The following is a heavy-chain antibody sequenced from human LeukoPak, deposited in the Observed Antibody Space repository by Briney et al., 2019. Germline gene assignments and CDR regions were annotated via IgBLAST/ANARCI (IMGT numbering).Heavy chain of an antibody. Sequence: GGSLIFSCAASGFTCSSFWMHWVRQAPGKGLVWVSHVHKDGISTTYTDSVKGRFTIPRDNAKNTVDLQMNSLRAEDTGVYYCARGGSGCFDIWGQGTMVTVSS. CDR3: ARGGSGCFDI. D-gene: IGHD1-26*01. V-gene: IGHV3-74*03. J-gene: IGHJ3*02. CDR2: VHKDGIST. CDR1: GFTCSSFW.